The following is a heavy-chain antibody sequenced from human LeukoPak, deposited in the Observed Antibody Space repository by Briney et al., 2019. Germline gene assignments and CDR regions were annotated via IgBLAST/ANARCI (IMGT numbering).Heavy chain of an antibody. Sequence: PGGSLRLSCAASGFTFSRYWMSWVRQAPGKGLEWVANIKQDGSEKYYVDSVKGRFTISRDNAKNSLSLQMNSLRAEDTAVYYCARYVDQTYYYYSMDVWGKGTTVTVSS. CDR1: GFTFSRYW. CDR3: ARYVDQTYYYYSMDV. V-gene: IGHV3-7*01. D-gene: IGHD2-2*01. CDR2: IKQDGSEK. J-gene: IGHJ6*03.